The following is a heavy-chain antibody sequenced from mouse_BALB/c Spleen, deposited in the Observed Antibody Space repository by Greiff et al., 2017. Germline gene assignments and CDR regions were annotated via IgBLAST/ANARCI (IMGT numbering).Heavy chain of an antibody. CDR2: ISYDGSN. CDR3: ARWDYGSSLYYYAMDY. CDR1: GYSITSGYY. D-gene: IGHD1-1*01. J-gene: IGHJ4*01. V-gene: IGHV3-6*02. Sequence: EVKLQESGPGLVKPSQSLSLTCSVTGYSITSGYYWNWIRQFPGNKLEWMGYISYDGSNNYNPSLKNRISITRDTSKNQFFLKLNSVTTEDTATYDCARWDYGSSLYYYAMDYWGQGTSVTVSS.